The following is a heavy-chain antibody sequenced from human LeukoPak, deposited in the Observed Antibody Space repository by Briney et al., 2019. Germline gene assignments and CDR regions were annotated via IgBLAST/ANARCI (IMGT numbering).Heavy chain of an antibody. CDR2: FSYSGST. J-gene: IGHJ4*02. V-gene: IGHV4-59*12. Sequence: SETLSLTCTVSGGSISSYYWSWIRQPPGKGLEWIGYFSYSGSTNYNPSLKSRVTISLDTSTNQFSLKLSSVTAADTAVYYCTRDLREFARRFDYWGQGTLVTVSS. CDR3: TRDLREFARRFDY. D-gene: IGHD3-10*01. CDR1: GGSISSYY.